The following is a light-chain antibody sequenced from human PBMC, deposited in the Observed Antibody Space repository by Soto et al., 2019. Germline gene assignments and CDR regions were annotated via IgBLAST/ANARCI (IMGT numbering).Light chain of an antibody. CDR3: QQYNTYST. CDR2: AAS. CDR1: QGIRND. J-gene: IGKJ5*01. Sequence: DIQMTQSPSSLSASVGDRVTITCRAIQGIRNDLGWYQQKPGKAPKRLIYAASSLQSGVPSRFSGSGAGTEFTVTISSLQPDDFATYYCQQYNTYSTFGQGTRLEI. V-gene: IGKV1-17*01.